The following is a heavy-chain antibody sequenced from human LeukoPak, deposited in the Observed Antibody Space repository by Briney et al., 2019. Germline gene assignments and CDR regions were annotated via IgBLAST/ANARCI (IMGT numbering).Heavy chain of an antibody. J-gene: IGHJ5*02. CDR2: INHSGST. V-gene: IGHV4-34*01. Sequence: SETLALTCAVYGVSFSGYYWSWIRQPPGKGLEWIGEINHSGSTNYNPSLKSRVTISVDTSKNQFSLKLSSVTAADTAVYYCARGGPYSLYYYGSGSYPWGQGTLVTVSS. CDR1: GVSFSGYY. D-gene: IGHD3-10*01. CDR3: ARGGPYSLYYYGSGSYP.